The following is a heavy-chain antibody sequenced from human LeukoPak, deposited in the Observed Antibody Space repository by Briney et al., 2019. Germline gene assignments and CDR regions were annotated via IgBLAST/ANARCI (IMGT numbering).Heavy chain of an antibody. Sequence: GGSLRLSCAASGFTFSDSYMTWIRQAPGKGLERVAFIRYDGSNKYYADSVKGRFTISRDNSKNTLYPQMNSLRAEDTAVYYCAKDPRVVAATGNWFDPWGQGTLVTVSS. CDR3: AKDPRVVAATGNWFDP. D-gene: IGHD2-15*01. V-gene: IGHV3-30*02. CDR1: GFTFSDSY. J-gene: IGHJ5*02. CDR2: IRYDGSNK.